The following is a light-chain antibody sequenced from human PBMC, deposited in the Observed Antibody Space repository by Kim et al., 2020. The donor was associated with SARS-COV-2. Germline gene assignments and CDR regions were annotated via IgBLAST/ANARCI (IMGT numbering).Light chain of an antibody. CDR2: AAS. Sequence: DIQMTQSPSSLSASVGDRVTITCRASQSISSYLNWYQQKPGKAPKLLIYAASSLQSGVPSRFSGSGSGTDFTLTISSLQPEDFATYYCQQSYSTPRGTFGGGTKVEI. J-gene: IGKJ4*01. CDR1: QSISSY. CDR3: QQSYSTPRGT. V-gene: IGKV1-39*01.